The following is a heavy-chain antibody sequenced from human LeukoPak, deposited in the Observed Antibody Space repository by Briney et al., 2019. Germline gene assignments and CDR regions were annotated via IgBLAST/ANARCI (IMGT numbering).Heavy chain of an antibody. CDR3: ARGGWLQFNDAFDI. CDR1: GFTFSSYG. J-gene: IGHJ3*02. Sequence: GGSLRLSCAASGFTFSSYGMHLVRQAPGKGLEGVAVIWYDGSNKYYADSVKGRFTISRDNSKNTLYLQMNSLRAEDTAVYYCARGGWLQFNDAFDIWGQGTMVTVSS. CDR2: IWYDGSNK. V-gene: IGHV3-33*01. D-gene: IGHD5-24*01.